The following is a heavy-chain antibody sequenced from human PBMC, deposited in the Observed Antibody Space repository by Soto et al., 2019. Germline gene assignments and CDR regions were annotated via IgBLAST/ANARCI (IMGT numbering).Heavy chain of an antibody. CDR2: ISYDATNN. CDR3: ARVYSSLDYGIDY. J-gene: IGHJ4*02. D-gene: IGHD6-19*01. Sequence: HWVRQAPGKGLEWVAVISYDATNNYYADSVKGRFIISRDNSKNTLYLQMDSLRPEDTAVYYCARVYSSLDYGIDYWGQGTLVTVSS. V-gene: IGHV3-30-3*01.